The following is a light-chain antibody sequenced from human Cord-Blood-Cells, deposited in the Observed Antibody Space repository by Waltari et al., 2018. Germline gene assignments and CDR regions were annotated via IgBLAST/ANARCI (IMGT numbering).Light chain of an antibody. CDR1: RGVSSN. J-gene: IGKJ5*01. CDR2: GAS. V-gene: IGKV3-15*01. Sequence: EIVMTQPPATPPVSPGERATPTCRASRGVSSNLAWYQQKPGQAPRLLIYGASTRATGIPDRFSGSGSGTEFTLTISRLESEDFAVYYCQQYNNWHITFGQGTRLEIK. CDR3: QQYNNWHIT.